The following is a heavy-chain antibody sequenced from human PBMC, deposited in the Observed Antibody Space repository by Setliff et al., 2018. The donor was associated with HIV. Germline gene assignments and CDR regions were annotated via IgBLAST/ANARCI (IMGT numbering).Heavy chain of an antibody. Sequence: SETLSLTCAIYGGSFSGYFWIWIRQPPGKGLEWIGEINHRGSIYYNSSLKSRVTIAVDTSKNQFSLNLSAVTAADTAVYYCARGSVFWGKGTTVTVSS. CDR3: ARGSVF. CDR2: INHRGSI. J-gene: IGHJ6*04. V-gene: IGHV4-34*01. CDR1: GGSFSGYF.